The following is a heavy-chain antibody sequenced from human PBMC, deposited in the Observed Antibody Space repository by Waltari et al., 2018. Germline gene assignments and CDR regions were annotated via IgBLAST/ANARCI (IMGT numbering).Heavy chain of an antibody. D-gene: IGHD6-13*01. Sequence: EVQLVQSGAEVKKPGESLKISCKGSGYSFTSYWIGWVRQMPGKGLEWMGIIYPGDSDTRYSPSFQGQGTISADKSISTAYLQWSSLKASDTAMYYCARRRRGSSWYPGWFDPWGQGTLVTVSS. CDR1: GYSFTSYW. J-gene: IGHJ5*02. CDR2: IYPGDSDT. CDR3: ARRRRGSSWYPGWFDP. V-gene: IGHV5-51*03.